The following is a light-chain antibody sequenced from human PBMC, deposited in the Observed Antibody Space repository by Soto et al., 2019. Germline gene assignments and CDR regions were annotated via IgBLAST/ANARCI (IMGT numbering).Light chain of an antibody. CDR1: SSDVGGYNY. J-gene: IGLJ1*01. Sequence: QSALTQPASVSGSPGQSTTISCTGTSSDVGGYNYVSWYQQHPGKAPKLMIYEVSNRPSGVSNRFSGSKSGNTASLTISGLQAEDEADYSCSSYTGSSTLYVFGTGTKLTVL. CDR3: SSYTGSSTLYV. CDR2: EVS. V-gene: IGLV2-14*01.